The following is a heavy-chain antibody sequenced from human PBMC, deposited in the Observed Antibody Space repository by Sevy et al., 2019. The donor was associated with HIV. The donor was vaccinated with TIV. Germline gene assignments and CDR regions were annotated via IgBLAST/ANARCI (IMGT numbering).Heavy chain of an antibody. CDR2: INHSGST. D-gene: IGHD2-2*01. CDR1: GRSFGGYY. CDR3: ARACSVCLVAGAPSWFDT. J-gene: IGHJ5*02. V-gene: IGHV4-34*01. Sequence: SETLSLTCAVYGRSFGGYYWNWVRQSPGKGLEWIGEINHSGSTHYNPSLKSRGTISVDTSKNQFSLLLNCVTAADTAVYDCARACSVCLVAGAPSWFDTWGQGTLVTVSS.